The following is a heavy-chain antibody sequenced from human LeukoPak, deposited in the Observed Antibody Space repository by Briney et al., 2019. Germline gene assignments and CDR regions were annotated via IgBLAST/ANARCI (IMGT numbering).Heavy chain of an antibody. Sequence: GGSLRLSCVASGFPFSTHSRNWIRRAPGKGPGWISYITSDSSAMSYADSVKGRFTISRDNAKHSLYLHMNRLSDEDTAMYFCVRDLLWAFDIWGQGTMVTVSS. CDR3: VRDLLWAFDI. CDR2: ITSDSSAM. D-gene: IGHD2-21*01. J-gene: IGHJ3*02. CDR1: GFPFSTHS. V-gene: IGHV3-48*02.